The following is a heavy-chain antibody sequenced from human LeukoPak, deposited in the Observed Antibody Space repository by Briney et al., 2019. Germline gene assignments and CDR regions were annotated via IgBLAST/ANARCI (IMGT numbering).Heavy chain of an antibody. CDR3: AKVPAGNKVEY. D-gene: IGHD6-19*01. CDR2: ISISGGST. J-gene: IGHJ4*02. V-gene: IGHV3-23*01. CDR1: GVTFTNYA. Sequence: PGGSLRLSCAASGVTFTNYAMTWVRQAPGKGLEWVSGISISGGSTDYADSVKGRFTISRDNSKNTLYLQMNSLRAEDTAVHYCAKVPAGNKVEYWGQGTLVTVSS.